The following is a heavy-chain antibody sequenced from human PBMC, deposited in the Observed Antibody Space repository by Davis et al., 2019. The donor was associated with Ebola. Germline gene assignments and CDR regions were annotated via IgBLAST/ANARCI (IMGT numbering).Heavy chain of an antibody. Sequence: SETLSLTCTVSGGSISSGDYYWSWIRQPPGKGLEWIGYIYYSGSTYYNPSLKSRVTISVDTSKNQFSLKLSSVTAADTAVYYCASRGTPGSPFGWFDPWGQGTLVTVSS. V-gene: IGHV4-30-4*01. CDR2: IYYSGST. D-gene: IGHD1-26*01. J-gene: IGHJ5*02. CDR3: ASRGTPGSPFGWFDP. CDR1: GGSISSGDYY.